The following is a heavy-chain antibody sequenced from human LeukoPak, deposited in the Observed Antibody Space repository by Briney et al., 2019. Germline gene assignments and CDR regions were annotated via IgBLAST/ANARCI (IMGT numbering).Heavy chain of an antibody. J-gene: IGHJ4*02. CDR1: GFTSSSFE. D-gene: IGHD3-10*01. CDR2: IKEDGSEK. CDR3: ARGSIGYYGSGSYYDY. Sequence: PGGSLRLSCAASGFTSSSFEMNWVRQAPGPGREWVANIKEDGSEKSYVDTVQGRFTISRDNAKTSLYLQMNSLRAEDTAVYYCARGSIGYYGSGSYYDYWGQGTLVTVSS. V-gene: IGHV3-7*01.